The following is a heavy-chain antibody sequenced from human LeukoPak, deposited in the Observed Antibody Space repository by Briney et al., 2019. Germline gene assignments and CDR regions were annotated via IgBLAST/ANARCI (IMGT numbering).Heavy chain of an antibody. Sequence: SETLSLTCTVSGGSISSGGYYWSWIRQHPGKGLEWIRYIYYSGSTYYNPSLKSRVTISVDTSKNQFSLKLSSVTAADTAVYYCARIGSSGWYGPGDFDYWGQGTLVTVSS. CDR1: GGSISSGGYY. CDR3: ARIGSSGWYGPGDFDY. J-gene: IGHJ4*02. CDR2: IYYSGST. V-gene: IGHV4-31*03. D-gene: IGHD6-19*01.